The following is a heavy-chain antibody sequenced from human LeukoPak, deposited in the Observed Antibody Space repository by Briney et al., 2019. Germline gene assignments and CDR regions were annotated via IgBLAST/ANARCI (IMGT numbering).Heavy chain of an antibody. CDR1: GGSISSGGYY. CDR3: AREHYDFWSGYYRGYYYGMDV. D-gene: IGHD3-3*01. Sequence: TSQTLSLTCTVSGGSISSGGYYWSWIRQHPGKGLEWIGYIYYSGSTYYNPSLKSRVTISVDTSKNQFSLKLSSVTAADTAVYYCAREHYDFWSGYYRGYYYGMDVWGQGTTVTVSS. J-gene: IGHJ6*02. CDR2: IYYSGST. V-gene: IGHV4-31*03.